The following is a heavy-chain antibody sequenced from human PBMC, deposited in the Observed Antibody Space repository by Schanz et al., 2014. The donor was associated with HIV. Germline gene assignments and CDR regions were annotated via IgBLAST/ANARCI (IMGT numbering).Heavy chain of an antibody. D-gene: IGHD6-13*01. Sequence: QVQLVQSGAEVKKPGASVKVSCKASGYTFTSDYIQWVRQAPGQGLEWMGWINPNSGATQYAQKFQDRVTMTREKSISTVYMELTSLRSDDTAVYYCARRGPIAAIDFSLDPWGQGTLVTVSS. J-gene: IGHJ5*02. V-gene: IGHV1-2*02. CDR3: ARRGPIAAIDFSLDP. CDR2: INPNSGAT. CDR1: GYTFTSDY.